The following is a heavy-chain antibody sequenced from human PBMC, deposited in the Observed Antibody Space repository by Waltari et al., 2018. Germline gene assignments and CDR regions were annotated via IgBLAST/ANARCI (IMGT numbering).Heavy chain of an antibody. D-gene: IGHD5-18*01. CDR1: GYSFAKYW. Sequence: EVQLEQSGAEVKKPGESLKISCNGSGYSFAKYWIGWVRRMPGKGLEWMGVIYPGDSNTKYSLSFQGQVTISADTSISTAYLQWSSLKASDTAIYFCARQNIHSYGYGYFDFWGQGTLVTVSS. V-gene: IGHV5-51*01. J-gene: IGHJ4*02. CDR3: ARQNIHSYGYGYFDF. CDR2: IYPGDSNT.